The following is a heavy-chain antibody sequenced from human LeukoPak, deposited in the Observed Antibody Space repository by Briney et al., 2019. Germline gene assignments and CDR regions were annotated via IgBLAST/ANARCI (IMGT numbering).Heavy chain of an antibody. D-gene: IGHD3-10*01. V-gene: IGHV4-59*11. CDR1: GGSLSSHY. CDR3: ARVDSNGSGSYYLNY. J-gene: IGHJ4*02. Sequence: SETLSLTCTVSGGSLSSHYWSWVRQPPGKGLEWIGYIYYSGSTNYNPTLKSRVTISVDTSKNQFSLKLSSVTAADTAVYYCARVDSNGSGSYYLNYWGQGTLVTVSS. CDR2: IYYSGST.